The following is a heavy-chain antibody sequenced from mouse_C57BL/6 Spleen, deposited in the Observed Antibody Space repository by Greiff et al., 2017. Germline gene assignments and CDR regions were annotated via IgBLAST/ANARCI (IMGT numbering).Heavy chain of an antibody. CDR1: GFNIKNTY. Sequence: VQLQQSVAELVRPGASVKLSCTASGFNIKNTYMHWVKQRPEQGLEWIGRIDPANGNTKYAPKFQGKATITADTSSNTAYLQLSSLTSEDTASYYCAPGYYGSSRYFDVWGTGTTVTVSS. V-gene: IGHV14-3*01. CDR2: IDPANGNT. D-gene: IGHD1-1*01. CDR3: APGYYGSSRYFDV. J-gene: IGHJ1*03.